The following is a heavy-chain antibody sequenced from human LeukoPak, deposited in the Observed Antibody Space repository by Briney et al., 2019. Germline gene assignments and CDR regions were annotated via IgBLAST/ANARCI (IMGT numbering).Heavy chain of an antibody. CDR3: AREIGSDFPLDY. CDR1: GGSISSYY. D-gene: IGHD2-15*01. CDR2: IYSSGST. V-gene: IGHV4-59*01. Sequence: KPSETLPLTCTVSGGSISSYYWNWIRQPPGKGLEWIGHIYSSGSTKYNPSLKSRVTISVDTSKNQFSLKLISVTAADTAVYYCAREIGSDFPLDYWGQGTLVTVSS. J-gene: IGHJ4*02.